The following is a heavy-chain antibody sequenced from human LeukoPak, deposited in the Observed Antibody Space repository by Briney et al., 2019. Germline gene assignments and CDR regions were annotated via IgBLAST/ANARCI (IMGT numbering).Heavy chain of an antibody. Sequence: PGGSLRLSCAASGFTFSSYGMHWVRQAPGKGLEWVAFIRYDGSNKYYADSVKGRFTISRDNSKNTLYLQMNSLRAEDTAVYYCAKQNTDYSSFFDYXXQGILVTVSS. V-gene: IGHV3-30*02. CDR2: IRYDGSNK. CDR1: GFTFSSYG. J-gene: IGHJ4*02. CDR3: AKQNTDYSSFFDY. D-gene: IGHD4-11*01.